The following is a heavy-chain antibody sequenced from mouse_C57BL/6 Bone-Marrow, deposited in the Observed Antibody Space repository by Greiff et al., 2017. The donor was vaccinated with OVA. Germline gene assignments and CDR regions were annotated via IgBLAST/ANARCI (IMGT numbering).Heavy chain of an antibody. CDR3: ARRATVVATNY. Sequence: VQLVESGAELARPGASVKLSCKASGYTFTSYGISWVKQRTGQGLEWIGEIYPRSGTTYYNEKFKGRATLTTDKSSSRAYMELRSLTTEDSAVYYCARRATVVATNYWGQGTTVTVSS. CDR2: IYPRSGTT. D-gene: IGHD1-1*01. CDR1: GYTFTSYG. V-gene: IGHV1-81*01. J-gene: IGHJ2*01.